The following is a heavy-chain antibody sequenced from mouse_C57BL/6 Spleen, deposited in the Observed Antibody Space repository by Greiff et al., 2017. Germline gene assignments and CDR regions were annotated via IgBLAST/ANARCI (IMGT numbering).Heavy chain of an antibody. J-gene: IGHJ4*01. D-gene: IGHD2-5*01. CDR2: FYPGSGSI. CDR1: GYTFTEYT. V-gene: IGHV1-62-2*01. Sequence: VQLQQSGAELVKPGASVKLSCKASGYTFTEYTIHWVKQRSGQGLEWIGWFYPGSGSIKYNEKFKDKATLTADKSSSTVYIELSRLTSEDSAVYFCARHEEGTYYSNLDYAMDYWGQGTSVTVSS. CDR3: ARHEEGTYYSNLDYAMDY.